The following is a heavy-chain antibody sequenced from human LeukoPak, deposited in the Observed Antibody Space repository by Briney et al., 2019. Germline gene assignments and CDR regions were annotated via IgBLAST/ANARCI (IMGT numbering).Heavy chain of an antibody. D-gene: IGHD2-21*02. J-gene: IGHJ5*02. Sequence: GGSLRLSCAASGFMFSRSDIHWVRQAPGKGLEWVAVIWHDRSDTYGSNKYYADSVKGRFTISRDNSRNTVYLQMNSLRDEDTAVYYCAKDGNCGGDCYGWFDPWGQGALVTVSS. V-gene: IGHV3-33*06. CDR3: AKDGNCGGDCYGWFDP. CDR1: GFMFSRSD. CDR2: IWHDRSDTYGSNK.